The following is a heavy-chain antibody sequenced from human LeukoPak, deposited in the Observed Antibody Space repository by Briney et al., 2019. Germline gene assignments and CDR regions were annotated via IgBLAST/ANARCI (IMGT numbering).Heavy chain of an antibody. V-gene: IGHV3-30-3*01. CDR2: ISYDGSNK. D-gene: IGHD3-22*01. J-gene: IGHJ4*02. CDR1: GFTFSSYA. Sequence: GGSLRLSCAASGFTFSSYAMHWVRQAPGKGLEWVAVISYDGSNKYYADSVKGRFTISRDNSKNTLYLQMNSLRAEDTAVYYCARDHEKFSSGYQDYWGQGTLVTVPS. CDR3: ARDHEKFSSGYQDY.